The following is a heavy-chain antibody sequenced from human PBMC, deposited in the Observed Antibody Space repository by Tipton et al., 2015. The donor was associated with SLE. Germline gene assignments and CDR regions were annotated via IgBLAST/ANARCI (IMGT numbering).Heavy chain of an antibody. CDR1: GGSISSYY. CDR3: ASEGSSWYGYGAFDI. J-gene: IGHJ3*02. D-gene: IGHD6-13*01. CDR2: IYYSGST. V-gene: IGHV4-59*01. Sequence: TLSLTCTVSGGSISSYYWGWIRQPPGKGLEWIGYIYYSGSTNYNPSLKSRVTISVDTSKNQFSLKLSSVTAADTAVYYCASEGSSWYGYGAFDIWGQGTMVTVSS.